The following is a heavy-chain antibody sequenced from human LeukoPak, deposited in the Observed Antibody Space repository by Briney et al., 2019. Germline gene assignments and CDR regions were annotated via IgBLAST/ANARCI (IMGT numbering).Heavy chain of an antibody. CDR3: VTEGGYGSGSYYRFDY. J-gene: IGHJ4*02. D-gene: IGHD3-10*01. CDR1: GGSISSSSYY. V-gene: IGHV4-39*02. Sequence: SETLSLTCTVSGGSISSSSYYWGWIRQPPGKGLEWIGSIYYSGSTCYNPSLKSRVTISVDTSKNQFSLKLSSVTAADTAVYYCVTEGGYGSGSYYRFDYWGQGTLVTVSS. CDR2: IYYSGST.